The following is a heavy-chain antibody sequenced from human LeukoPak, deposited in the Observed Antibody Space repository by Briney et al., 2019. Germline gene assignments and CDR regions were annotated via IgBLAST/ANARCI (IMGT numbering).Heavy chain of an antibody. V-gene: IGHV1-18*01. J-gene: IGHJ4*02. D-gene: IGHD2-2*01. CDR2: ISAYNGNT. CDR3: ARDNSAISDCSSASCFHFSY. Sequence: ASVKVSCKASGYTFTRYGITWVRQAPGQGLEWMGWISAYNGNTNYAHKVQGRVTMTTDTSTSTAYMELRSLSSDDTAVYYCARDNSAISDCSSASCFHFSYWGQGTLVTVSS. CDR1: GYTFTRYG.